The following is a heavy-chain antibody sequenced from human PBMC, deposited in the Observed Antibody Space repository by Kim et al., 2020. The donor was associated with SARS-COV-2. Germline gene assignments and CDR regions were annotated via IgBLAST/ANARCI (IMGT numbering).Heavy chain of an antibody. CDR1: GFSFSDYY. V-gene: IGHV3-11*01. CDR3: VRERAS. J-gene: IGHJ5*02. Sequence: GGSLRLSCAASGFSFSDYYMSWIRQAPGKGLEWVAYINSDGTSVNYVDSVNGRFTISRDNAKKSLSLQMNSLTPEDTAVYYWVRERASWGQGTLVAVSS. CDR2: INSDGTSV.